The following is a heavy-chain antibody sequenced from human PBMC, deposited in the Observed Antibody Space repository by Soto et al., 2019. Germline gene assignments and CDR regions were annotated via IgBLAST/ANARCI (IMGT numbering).Heavy chain of an antibody. J-gene: IGHJ4*02. Sequence: RLPRTAAGGTFVSYGGRRVLQDPGKGLEWVGVISYDGSNKYYADSVKGRFTISRDNSKNTLYLQMNSLRAEDTAVYYCARDSGGSVGDYFEYWGQGTLVTVSS. D-gene: IGHD1-26*01. CDR1: GGTFVSYG. V-gene: IGHV3-30-3*01. CDR3: ARDSGGSVGDYFEY. CDR2: ISYDGSNK.